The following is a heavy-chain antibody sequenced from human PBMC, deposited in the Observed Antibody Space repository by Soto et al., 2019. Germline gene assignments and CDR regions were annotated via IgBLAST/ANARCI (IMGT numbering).Heavy chain of an antibody. CDR1: GFTFSSYA. V-gene: IGHV3-23*01. CDR3: ARKGLNYYDSSGYYSN. J-gene: IGHJ4*02. Sequence: GSLRLSCAASGFTFSSYAMSWVRQAPGKGLEWVSAISGSGGSTYYADSVKGRFTISRDNSKNTLYLQMNSLRAEDTAVYYCARKGLNYYDSSGYYSNWGQGTLVTVSS. CDR2: ISGSGGST. D-gene: IGHD3-22*01.